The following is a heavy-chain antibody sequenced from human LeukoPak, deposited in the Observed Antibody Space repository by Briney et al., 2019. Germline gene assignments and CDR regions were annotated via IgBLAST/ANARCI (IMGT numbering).Heavy chain of an antibody. CDR1: GGSFSGYY. CDR3: GRLTSDIHMFGGVTPDYYYMDV. CDR2: INHSGNT. Sequence: SETLSLTCAVYGGSFSGYYWSWIRQPPGRGLEWIGEINHSGNTNYNPSLKSRITISVDTSNKQFSLELGSVTAADTAIYYCGRLTSDIHMFGGVTPDYYYMDVWGKGTTVTISS. V-gene: IGHV4-34*01. D-gene: IGHD3-16*01. J-gene: IGHJ6*03.